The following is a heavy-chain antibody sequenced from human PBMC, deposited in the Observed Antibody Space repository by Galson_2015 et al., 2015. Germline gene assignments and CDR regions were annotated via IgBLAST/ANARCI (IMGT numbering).Heavy chain of an antibody. D-gene: IGHD3-10*01. CDR1: GFTFSSYG. CDR3: ARVRGTDRFDY. Sequence: LRLSCAASGFTFSSYGMHWVRQAPGKGLEWVSYISSSGSTIYYADSVKGRFTISRDNSKNTLYLQMNSLRAEDTAVYYCARVRGTDRFDYWGQGTLVTVSS. V-gene: IGHV3-48*01. CDR2: ISSSGSTI. J-gene: IGHJ4*02.